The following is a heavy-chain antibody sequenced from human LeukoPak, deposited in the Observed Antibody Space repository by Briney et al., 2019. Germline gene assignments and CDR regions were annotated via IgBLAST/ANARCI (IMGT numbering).Heavy chain of an antibody. CDR2: INPNSGGT. V-gene: IGHV1-2*02. CDR1: GYTFTGYY. CDR3: SRDSGYCSGGSCWYFDF. Sequence: ASVKVSCKASGYTFTGYYVHWVRQAPGQGLEWMGWINPNSGGTNFAQKFQGRVTMTRDTSMGTAYMELSRLKSDDTAVYYCSRDSGYCSGGSCWYFDFWGQGTLVTVSA. J-gene: IGHJ4*02. D-gene: IGHD2-15*01.